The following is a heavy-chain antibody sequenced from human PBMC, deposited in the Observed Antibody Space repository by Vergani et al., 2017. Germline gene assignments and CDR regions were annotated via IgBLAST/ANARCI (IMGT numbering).Heavy chain of an antibody. CDR1: GYSFTSYW. V-gene: IGHV5-51*01. J-gene: IGHJ5*02. Sequence: EVQLVQSGAEVKKPGESLKISCKGSGYSFTSYWIGWVRQMPGKGLEWMGIIYPGDSDTRYSPSFQGQVTISADKSISTAYLQWSSLKASDTAMYYCARVLRSGSPNDTTEGVLTNWFDPWGQGTLVTVSS. CDR3: ARVLRSGSPNDTTEGVLTNWFDP. D-gene: IGHD6-19*01. CDR2: IYPGDSDT.